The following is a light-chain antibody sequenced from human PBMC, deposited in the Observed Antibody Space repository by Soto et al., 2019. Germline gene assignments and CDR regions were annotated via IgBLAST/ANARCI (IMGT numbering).Light chain of an antibody. J-gene: IGKJ3*01. CDR3: QQYEDLPAT. CDR2: GAS. Sequence: EVVLTQSPATLSLSPGERATLSCRASENVRTFVDWYQQKPGQAPRLLIYGASNRATGIPARFSGSGSGTDFTLTISDLEPEDFATYYCQQYEDLPATFGPGTKVNI. V-gene: IGKV3-11*01. CDR1: ENVRTF.